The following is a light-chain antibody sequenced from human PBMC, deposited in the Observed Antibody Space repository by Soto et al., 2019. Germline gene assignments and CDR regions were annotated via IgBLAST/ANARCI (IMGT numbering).Light chain of an antibody. V-gene: IGKV3-20*01. CDR2: GAS. Sequence: EIVLTQSPGTLSLSPGERATLSCRASQSVSSNYLAWYQQKPGQAPRLLIYGASSRATAIPDRFRGSGSGTDFTLTISRLEPEDFAVYYCLQSLTWTFGPGTKVDIK. CDR3: LQSLTWT. J-gene: IGKJ1*01. CDR1: QSVSSNY.